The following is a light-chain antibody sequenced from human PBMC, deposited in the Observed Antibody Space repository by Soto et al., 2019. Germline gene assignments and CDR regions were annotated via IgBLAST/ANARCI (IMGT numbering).Light chain of an antibody. CDR1: QSVSSSY. CDR3: QQYGSSPPS. J-gene: IGKJ1*01. V-gene: IGKV3-20*01. Sequence: EIVLTQSPGTLSLSPGERATLSCRASQSVSSSYLAWYQQKPGQAPRLLIYGASSRATGIPDRFSGSGSGTAFTLTISRREPEDFAVYYCQQYGSSPPSFGQGTKVEIK. CDR2: GAS.